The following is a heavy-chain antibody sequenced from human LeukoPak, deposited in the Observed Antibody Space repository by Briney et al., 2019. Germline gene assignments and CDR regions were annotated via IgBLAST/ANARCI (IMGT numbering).Heavy chain of an antibody. CDR2: ISYDGSNK. D-gene: IGHD6-19*01. V-gene: IGHV3-30*18. CDR3: AKGFRGAVAGTAYFDY. Sequence: PGGSLRLSCAASGFTFSSYGMQWVRQAPGKGLEWVAVISYDGSNKYYADSVKGRFTISRDNSKNTLYLQMNSLRAEDTAVYYCAKGFRGAVAGTAYFDYWGQGTLVTVPS. CDR1: GFTFSSYG. J-gene: IGHJ4*02.